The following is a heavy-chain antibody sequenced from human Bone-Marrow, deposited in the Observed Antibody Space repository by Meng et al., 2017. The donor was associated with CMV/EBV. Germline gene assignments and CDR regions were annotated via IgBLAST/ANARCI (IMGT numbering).Heavy chain of an antibody. CDR3: AKQIAVAGNWFDP. CDR2: ISGSGGST. CDR1: GFSLSAHA. D-gene: IGHD6-19*01. V-gene: IGHV3-23*01. Sequence: CAASGFSLSAHAMHWVRQAPGKGLEWVSAISGSGGSTYYADSVKGRFTISRDNSKNTLYLQMNSLRAEDTAVYYCAKQIAVAGNWFDPWGQGTLVTVSS. J-gene: IGHJ5*02.